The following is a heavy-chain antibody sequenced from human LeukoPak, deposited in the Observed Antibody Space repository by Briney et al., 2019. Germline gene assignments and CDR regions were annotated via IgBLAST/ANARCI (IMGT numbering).Heavy chain of an antibody. J-gene: IGHJ5*02. CDR3: ARQNNTYHHYNLGWFDP. CDR2: INHSGST. Sequence: SETVPFNSAVYGGSFSGYYWSRLRPPPGRELKWIGEINHSGSTSYNPSLKSRVTISVDTAKNQISLKLSSMTAADTAVYYCARQNNTYHHYNLGWFDPWGQGTLVTVSS. CDR1: GGSFSGYY. D-gene: IGHD5-24*01. V-gene: IGHV4-34*01.